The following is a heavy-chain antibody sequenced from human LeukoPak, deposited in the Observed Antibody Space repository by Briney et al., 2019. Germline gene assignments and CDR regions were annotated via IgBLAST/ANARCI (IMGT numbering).Heavy chain of an antibody. Sequence: GGSLRLSCAASGFTFSSYGMHWVRQAPGKGLEWVAVISYDGSNKYYADSVKGRFTISRDNSKNTLYLQMNSLRAEDTAVYYCAKDAVGYCSGGSCFSSLDYWGQGTLVTVSS. V-gene: IGHV3-30*18. CDR3: AKDAVGYCSGGSCFSSLDY. CDR1: GFTFSSYG. J-gene: IGHJ4*02. D-gene: IGHD2-15*01. CDR2: ISYDGSNK.